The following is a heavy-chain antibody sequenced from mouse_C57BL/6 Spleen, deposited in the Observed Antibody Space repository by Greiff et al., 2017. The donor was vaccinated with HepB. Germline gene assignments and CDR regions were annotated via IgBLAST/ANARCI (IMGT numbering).Heavy chain of an antibody. V-gene: IGHV1-53*01. J-gene: IGHJ1*03. CDR3: ARGPTTVVPYWYFDV. D-gene: IGHD1-1*01. Sequence: QVQLKQPGTELVKPGASVKLSCKASGYTFTSYWMHWVKQRPGQGLEWIGNINPSNGGTNYNEKFKSKATLTVDKSSSTAYMQLSSLTSEDSAVYYCARGPTTVVPYWYFDVWGTGTTVTVSS. CDR1: GYTFTSYW. CDR2: INPSNGGT.